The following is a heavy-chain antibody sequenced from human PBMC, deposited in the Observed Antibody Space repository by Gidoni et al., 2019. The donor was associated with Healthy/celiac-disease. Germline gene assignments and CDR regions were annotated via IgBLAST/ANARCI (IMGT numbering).Heavy chain of an antibody. Sequence: QVQLVQSGAEVQKPGSSVKVSFKASGCPFSSYAISWVRQAPGQGLEWMGGIIPIFGTANYAQKFQGRVTITADKSTSTAYMELSSLRSEDTAVYYCARDVYCSSTSCYFSAFDIWGQGTMVTVSS. V-gene: IGHV1-69*06. J-gene: IGHJ3*02. CDR1: GCPFSSYA. CDR3: ARDVYCSSTSCYFSAFDI. D-gene: IGHD2-2*01. CDR2: IIPIFGTA.